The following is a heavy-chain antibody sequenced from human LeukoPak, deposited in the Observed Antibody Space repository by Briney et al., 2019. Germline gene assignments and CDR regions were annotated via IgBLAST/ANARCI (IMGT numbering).Heavy chain of an antibody. V-gene: IGHV1-69*05. Sequence: SVKVSCKASGGTFTSYSMSWVRQAPGQGLEWMGRIIPIFGTANYAQKFQGRVTITTDESTSTAYMELSSLRSEDTAVYCCTRAGGSYVAYDYWGQGTLVTVSS. CDR2: IIPIFGTA. CDR1: GGTFTSYS. J-gene: IGHJ4*02. CDR3: TRAGGSYVAYDY. D-gene: IGHD3-16*01.